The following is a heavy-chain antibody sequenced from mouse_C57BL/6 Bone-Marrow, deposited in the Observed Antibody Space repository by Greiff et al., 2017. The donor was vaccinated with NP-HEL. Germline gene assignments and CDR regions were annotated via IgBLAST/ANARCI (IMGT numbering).Heavy chain of an antibody. V-gene: IGHV1-64*01. D-gene: IGHD1-1*01. CDR1: GYTFTSYW. J-gene: IGHJ4*01. Sequence: VQLQQPGAELVKPGASVKLSCKASGYTFTSYWMHWVKQRPGQGLEWIGMIHPNSGSTNYNEKFKSKATLTVDNASSTAYMQLSSLNSEDSAVYYCGVVATRNAMDYWGQGTSVTVSS. CDR3: GVVATRNAMDY. CDR2: IHPNSGST.